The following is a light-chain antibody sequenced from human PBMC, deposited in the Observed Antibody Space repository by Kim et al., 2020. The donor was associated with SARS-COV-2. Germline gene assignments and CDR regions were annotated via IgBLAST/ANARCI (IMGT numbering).Light chain of an antibody. J-gene: IGLJ3*02. V-gene: IGLV3-9*01. CDR2: RDT. Sequence: SVALGQTGTITCGGNNMGGKNVHWYKQKPGQAPVLVIYRDTNRPSGIPERFSGSNSGNTATLTISRAQAGDEADYYCQVWDSTTWVFGGGTQLTVL. CDR1: NMGGKN. CDR3: QVWDSTTWV.